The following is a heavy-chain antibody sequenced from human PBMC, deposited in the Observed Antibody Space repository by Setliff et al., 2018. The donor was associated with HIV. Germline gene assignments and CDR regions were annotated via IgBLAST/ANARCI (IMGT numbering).Heavy chain of an antibody. Sequence: SETLSLTCTVSGDFFSSDYYWGWIRQPPGKGLEWIGYIYHAGNTYYNPSLKSRVTVSVDTSKNQISLRLNSLTAADTAVYYCARGTTLNVVPDAFDIWGQGTMVTVS. D-gene: IGHD4-17*01. CDR2: IYHAGNT. CDR1: GDFFSSDYY. J-gene: IGHJ3*02. CDR3: ARGTTLNVVPDAFDI. V-gene: IGHV4-38-2*02.